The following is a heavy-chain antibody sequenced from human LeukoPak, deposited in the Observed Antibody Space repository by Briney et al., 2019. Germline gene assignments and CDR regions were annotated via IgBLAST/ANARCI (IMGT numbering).Heavy chain of an antibody. V-gene: IGHV3-21*04. CDR2: ISSGSSYM. Sequence: GGSLRLSCAASGFTFNSYSMNWVRQAPGKGLEWVSSISSGSSYMYYADSVKGRFTISRDNAKNSLYLQMNSLRAEDMALYYCAKDIGQWLVSGYFDYWGQGTLVTVSS. CDR1: GFTFNSYS. CDR3: AKDIGQWLVSGYFDY. J-gene: IGHJ4*02. D-gene: IGHD6-19*01.